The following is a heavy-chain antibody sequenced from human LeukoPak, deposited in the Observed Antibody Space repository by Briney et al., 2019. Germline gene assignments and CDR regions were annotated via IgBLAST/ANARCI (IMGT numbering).Heavy chain of an antibody. CDR2: INHSGST. D-gene: IGHD1-26*01. CDR3: ARESGSYYNWFDP. Sequence: SETLSLTCAVYGGSFSGYYWSWIRQPPGKGLEWIGEINHSGSTNYNPSLKSRVTISVDTSKNQFSLKLSSVTAADTAVYYCARESGSYYNWFDPWGQGTLVTVSS. V-gene: IGHV4-34*01. J-gene: IGHJ5*02. CDR1: GGSFSGYY.